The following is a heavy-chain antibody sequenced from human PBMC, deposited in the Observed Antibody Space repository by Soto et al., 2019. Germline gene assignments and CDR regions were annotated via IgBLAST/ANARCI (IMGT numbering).Heavy chain of an antibody. CDR3: AMLGGWSGGSSGMDV. CDR2: IRRKANSYTT. J-gene: IGHJ6*02. V-gene: IGHV3-72*01. Sequence: EVQLVESGGGLVQPGGSLRLSCAASGLIFSDYHMDWVRQAPGKGLEWVSRIRRKANSYTTEYAASVKGRFTISRDDSKNSLYLQRNSLKSEDTAVYYCAMLGGWSGGSSGMDVWGQGPRSPSP. D-gene: IGHD6-19*01. CDR1: GLIFSDYH.